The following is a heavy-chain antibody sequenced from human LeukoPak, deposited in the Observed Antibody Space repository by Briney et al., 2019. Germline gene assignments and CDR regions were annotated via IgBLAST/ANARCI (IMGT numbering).Heavy chain of an antibody. CDR3: ARKAARTSGYDY. CDR1: GFTFTNYG. Sequence: PGGSLRLSCAVSGFTFTNYGMSWVRQAPGMGLEWVSAIADGGETTYYADSVKGRFTISRDYSKNTLHLQMNSVRAEDTAVYYCARKAARTSGYDYWGQGILVTVSS. V-gene: IGHV3-23*01. J-gene: IGHJ4*02. D-gene: IGHD3-22*01. CDR2: IADGGETT.